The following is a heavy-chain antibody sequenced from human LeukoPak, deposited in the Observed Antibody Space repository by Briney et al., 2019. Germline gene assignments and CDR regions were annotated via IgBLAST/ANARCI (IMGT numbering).Heavy chain of an antibody. CDR2: INYSGNT. D-gene: IGHD3-9*01. CDR3: ASHWLSTGGYYIMDV. CDR1: GGSISSYY. J-gene: IGHJ6*02. V-gene: IGHV4-59*08. Sequence: PSETLSLTCAVSGGSISSYYCSWIRKSPGKGLEWIGYINYSGNTAYNPSLTSRATISVDTPKNQFPLKLRSVPAADAAVYSCASHWLSTGGYYIMDVWGQGTTVTVSS.